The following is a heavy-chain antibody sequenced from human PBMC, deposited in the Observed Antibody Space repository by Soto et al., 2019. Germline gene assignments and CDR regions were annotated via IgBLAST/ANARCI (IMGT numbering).Heavy chain of an antibody. CDR1: SGSISSSNW. J-gene: IGHJ6*03. V-gene: IGHV4-4*02. CDR2: IYHSGST. Sequence: SETLSLTFAVSSGSISSSNWWSWVRQPPGKGLEWIGEIYHSGSTNYNPSLKSRVTISVDKSKNQFSLKLSSVTAADTAVYYCASSNGDFWSGYPRYYYYMDVWGKGTTVTVSS. D-gene: IGHD3-3*01. CDR3: ASSNGDFWSGYPRYYYYMDV.